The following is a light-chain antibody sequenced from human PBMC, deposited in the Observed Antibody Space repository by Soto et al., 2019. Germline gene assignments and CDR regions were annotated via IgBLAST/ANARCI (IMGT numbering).Light chain of an antibody. Sequence: EVLLTQSPATLSLSPGERATLSCRASQSVSSYLAWYQQKPGQAPRLLFYDASKRATGIPARFSGSGSGTDFTLTTSSLEPEDFAVYYCQQRSNWPWTFGQGTKV. CDR3: QQRSNWPWT. J-gene: IGKJ1*01. V-gene: IGKV3-11*01. CDR1: QSVSSY. CDR2: DAS.